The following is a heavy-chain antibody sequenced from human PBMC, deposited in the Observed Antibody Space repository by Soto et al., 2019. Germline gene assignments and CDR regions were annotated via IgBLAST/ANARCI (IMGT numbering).Heavy chain of an antibody. D-gene: IGHD2-2*02. V-gene: IGHV6-1*01. CDR2: TYYRSKWYN. J-gene: IGHJ6*02. CDR3: AGDRCSSTSCYKGTYYYYGMDV. Sequence: QTLSLTCAISGDSVSSNSAAWNWIRQSPSRGLEWLGRTYYRSKWYNDYAVSVKSRITINPDTSKNQFSLQLNSVTPEDTAVYYCAGDRCSSTSCYKGTYYYYGMDVWGQGTTVTVSS. CDR1: GDSVSSNSAA.